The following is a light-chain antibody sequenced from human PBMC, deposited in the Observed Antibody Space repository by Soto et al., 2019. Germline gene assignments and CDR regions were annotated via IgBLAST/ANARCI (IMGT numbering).Light chain of an antibody. V-gene: IGLV2-14*01. CDR3: SSYTSSTTLYV. CDR1: SSDLGGFNY. Sequence: QSAMTQPASVSGSPGQSITISCTGTSSDLGGFNYVSWYQQHPGKAPKLMIYEVTNRPSGVSNRFSGSKSGNTASLTISGLHAEDEADYYCSSYTSSTTLYVFGTGTKLTVL. CDR2: EVT. J-gene: IGLJ1*01.